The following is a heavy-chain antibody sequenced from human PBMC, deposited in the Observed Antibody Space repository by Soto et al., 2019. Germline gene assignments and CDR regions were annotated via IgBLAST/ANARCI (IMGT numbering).Heavy chain of an antibody. V-gene: IGHV1-69*01. J-gene: IGHJ4*02. CDR1: GGTFSSYA. CDR2: IIPIFGTA. CDR3: ARDLYHSSGSTHYFDY. Sequence: QVQLVQSGAEVKKPGSSVKVSCKASGGTFSSYAISWVRQAPGQGLEWMGGIIPIFGTANYAQKFQGRVTITADECTSTAYMELSSLRSEDTAVYYCARDLYHSSGSTHYFDYWGQGTLVTVSS. D-gene: IGHD6-19*01.